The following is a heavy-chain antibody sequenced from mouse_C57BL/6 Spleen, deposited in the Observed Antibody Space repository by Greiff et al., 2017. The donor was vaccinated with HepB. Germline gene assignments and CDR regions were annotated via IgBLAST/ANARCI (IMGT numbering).Heavy chain of an antibody. D-gene: IGHD1-1*01. Sequence: QVQLQQPGAELVKPGASVKLSCKASGYTFTSYWMQWVKQRPGQGLEWIGEIDPSDSYTNYNQKFKGKATLTVDTSSSTAYMQLSSLTSEDSAVYYCARSPLTTVNSCAYWGQGTLVTVSA. CDR3: ARSPLTTVNSCAY. CDR1: GYTFTSYW. V-gene: IGHV1-50*01. J-gene: IGHJ3*01. CDR2: IDPSDSYT.